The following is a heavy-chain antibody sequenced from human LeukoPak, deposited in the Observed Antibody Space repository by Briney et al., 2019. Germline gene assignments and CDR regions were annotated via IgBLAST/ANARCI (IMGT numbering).Heavy chain of an antibody. J-gene: IGHJ6*03. CDR3: ARRRGGYSYGFYYYYYMDV. CDR2: INHSGST. V-gene: IGHV4-34*01. CDR1: GGSFSGYY. D-gene: IGHD5-18*01. Sequence: PSETLSLTCAVYGGSFSGYYWSWIRQPPGKGLEWIGEINHSGSTNYNPSLKSRVTISVDTSKNQFSLKLSSVTAADTAVYYCARRRGGYSYGFYYYYYMDVWGKGTTVTISS.